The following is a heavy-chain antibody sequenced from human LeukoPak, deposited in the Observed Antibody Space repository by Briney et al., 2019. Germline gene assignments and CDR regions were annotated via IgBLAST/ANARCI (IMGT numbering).Heavy chain of an antibody. CDR2: IYYSGTT. CDR1: GGSISSSSYF. J-gene: IGHJ4*02. Sequence: PSETLSLTCTVSGGSISSSSYFWGWIRQPPGKGLEWIGSIYYSGTTYYNPSLKSRVTVSVDTSKKQFSLKLSSVTAADTAVYYCARRGLTTAAHWGQGTLVTVSS. V-gene: IGHV4-39*01. CDR3: ARRGLTTAAH. D-gene: IGHD4-17*01.